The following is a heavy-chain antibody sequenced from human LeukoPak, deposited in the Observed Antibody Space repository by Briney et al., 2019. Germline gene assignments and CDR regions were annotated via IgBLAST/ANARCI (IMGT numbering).Heavy chain of an antibody. D-gene: IGHD4-11*01. J-gene: IGHJ4*02. CDR1: GFTFDDYA. V-gene: IGHV3-43*02. CDR2: IRGDSVST. Sequence: PGGSLRLSCAASGFTFDDYAMHWVRQAPGKGLEWVSLIRGDSVSTYYADSVKSRFTISRDDSKNSLYLQLNSLRTEDTAFYYCAKDTKPSTITPDFWGQGTLVTVSS. CDR3: AKDTKPSTITPDF.